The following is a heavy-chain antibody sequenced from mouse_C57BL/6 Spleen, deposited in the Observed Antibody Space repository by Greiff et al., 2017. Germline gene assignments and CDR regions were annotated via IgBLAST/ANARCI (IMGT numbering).Heavy chain of an antibody. V-gene: IGHV1-19*01. CDR1: GYTFTDYY. CDR2: INPYNGGT. J-gene: IGHJ4*01. Sequence: EVQLQQSGPVLVKPGASVKMSCTASGYTFTDYYMNWVKQSHGKSLEWIGVINPYNGGTSSNQKFKGKATLTVDKSSSKAYMELNSLTSGDSAVYYCARDYGSIAMDYWGQGTSVTVSS. D-gene: IGHD1-1*01. CDR3: ARDYGSIAMDY.